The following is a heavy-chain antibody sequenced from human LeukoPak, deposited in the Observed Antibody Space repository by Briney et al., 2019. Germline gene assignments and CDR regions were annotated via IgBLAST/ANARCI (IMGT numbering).Heavy chain of an antibody. CDR1: GGTFSSYA. CDR2: IIPIFGTA. D-gene: IGHD3-10*01. J-gene: IGHJ3*02. Sequence: GASVKVSCKASGGTFSSYAISWVRQAPGQGLEWMGGIIPIFGTANYAQKFQGRVTITADESTSTAYMELSSLRSEDTAVYYCARGSITMVRGVFSGAFDIWGQGTMVTVSS. CDR3: ARGSITMVRGVFSGAFDI. V-gene: IGHV1-69*13.